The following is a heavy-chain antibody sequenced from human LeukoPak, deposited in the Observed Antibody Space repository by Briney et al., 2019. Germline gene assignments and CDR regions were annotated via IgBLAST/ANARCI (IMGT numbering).Heavy chain of an antibody. Sequence: PGGSLRLSCTASGFTFSNAWMSWVRQAPGKGLEWVGRIKSKTDGGTTDYAAPVKGRFTISRDDSKNTLYLQMNSLRAEDTAVYYCAKEGGCSSTSCPHLDASDIWGQGTMVTVSS. V-gene: IGHV3-15*01. CDR3: AKEGGCSSTSCPHLDASDI. CDR1: GFTFSNAW. J-gene: IGHJ3*02. D-gene: IGHD2-2*01. CDR2: IKSKTDGGTT.